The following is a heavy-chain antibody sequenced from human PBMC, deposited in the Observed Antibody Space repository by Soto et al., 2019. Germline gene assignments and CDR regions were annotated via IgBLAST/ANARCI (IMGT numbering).Heavy chain of an antibody. CDR3: ARISRRITIFGVVIIGPAGVSGMDV. D-gene: IGHD3-3*01. CDR2: MNPNSGNT. CDR1: GYTLTELS. V-gene: IGHV1-8*01. J-gene: IGHJ6*02. Sequence: GASVKVSCKVSGYTLTELSMHWVRQATGQGLEWMGWMNPNSGNTGCAQKFQGRVTMTRNTSISTAYMELSSLRSEDTAVYYCARISRRITIFGVVIIGPAGVSGMDVWGQGTTVTVSS.